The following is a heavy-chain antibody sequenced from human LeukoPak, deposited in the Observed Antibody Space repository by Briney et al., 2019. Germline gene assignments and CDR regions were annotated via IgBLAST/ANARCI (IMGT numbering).Heavy chain of an antibody. CDR1: GFTFSTYS. CDR3: ARTWNNGGWYVTFDY. V-gene: IGHV3-48*04. Sequence: QAGGSLRLSCAASGFTFSTYSMNWVRQAPGKGLEWVSYISSTSSTIYYADSVKGRFTVSRDNAEKSLYLQMNSLRAEDTAVYYCARTWNNGGWYVTFDYWGQGTLVTVSS. D-gene: IGHD6-19*01. CDR2: ISSTSSTI. J-gene: IGHJ4*02.